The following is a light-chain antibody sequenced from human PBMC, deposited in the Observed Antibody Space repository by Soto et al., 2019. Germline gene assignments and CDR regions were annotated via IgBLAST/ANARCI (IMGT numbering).Light chain of an antibody. CDR1: SSDVGGYNY. Sequence: QSVLTQPASVSGSPGQSIAISCTGTSSDVGGYNYVSWYQQHPGKAPKLMISEVSNRPSGVSNRFSGSKSGNTASLTISGLQPEDEADYYCSSYTTSSTVVFGTGTKVTVL. CDR2: EVS. J-gene: IGLJ1*01. V-gene: IGLV2-14*01. CDR3: SSYTTSSTVV.